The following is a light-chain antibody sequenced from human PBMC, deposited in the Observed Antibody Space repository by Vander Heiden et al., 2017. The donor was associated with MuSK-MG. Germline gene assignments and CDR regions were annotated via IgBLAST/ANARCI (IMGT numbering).Light chain of an antibody. V-gene: IGKV1-27*01. CDR3: QNEDFAPKT. CDR2: RVS. Sequence: DLQMTQSPPSMSASIGDRVTITCRASQDFTSPVAGYQQKPGRVPPLLIRRVSTLQSGVPSRFSGSGSGTDFTLTISSLQPEDVATYYCQNEDFAPKTFGQGTKVEIK. CDR1: QDFTSP. J-gene: IGKJ1*01.